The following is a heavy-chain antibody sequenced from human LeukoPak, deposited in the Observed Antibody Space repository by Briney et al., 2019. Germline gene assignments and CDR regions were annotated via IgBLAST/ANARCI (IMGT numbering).Heavy chain of an antibody. Sequence: GASVKVSCKASGYTFTGYYIHWVRQAPGLGLEWMGGINPNSGDTNYAQKFQGRVTMTRDTSISTAYMELRSLRSDDTAVYFCAREGSSGYLDYWGQGTLVTVSS. J-gene: IGHJ4*02. D-gene: IGHD3-22*01. CDR1: GYTFTGYY. CDR3: AREGSSGYLDY. CDR2: INPNSGDT. V-gene: IGHV1-2*02.